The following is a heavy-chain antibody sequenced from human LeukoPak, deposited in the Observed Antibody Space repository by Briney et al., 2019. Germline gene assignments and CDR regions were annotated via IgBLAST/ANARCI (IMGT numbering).Heavy chain of an antibody. Sequence: RASVKVSCKASGYTFTGYYMHWVRQAPGQGLEWMGWINPNSGGTNYAQKFQGWVTMTRDTSISTAYMELSRLRSDDTAVYYCARGHDSSGYTFDYWGQGTLVTVSS. CDR1: GYTFTGYY. CDR3: ARGHDSSGYTFDY. CDR2: INPNSGGT. D-gene: IGHD3-22*01. J-gene: IGHJ4*02. V-gene: IGHV1-2*04.